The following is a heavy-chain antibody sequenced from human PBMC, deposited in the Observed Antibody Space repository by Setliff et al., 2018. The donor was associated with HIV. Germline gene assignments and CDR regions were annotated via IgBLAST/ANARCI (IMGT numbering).Heavy chain of an antibody. CDR2: IYTSGST. CDR3: ARERRGYTSGFGWFDP. J-gene: IGHJ5*02. D-gene: IGHD5-18*01. CDR1: GGSISSGSYY. Sequence: PSETLSLTCTVSGGSISSGSYYWSWIRQPAGKGLEWIGHIYTSGSTNHNTSLKSRVTISIDTSKNQFSLKLNSVTAADTAIYYCARERRGYTSGFGWFDPWGHGTLVTVSS. V-gene: IGHV4-61*09.